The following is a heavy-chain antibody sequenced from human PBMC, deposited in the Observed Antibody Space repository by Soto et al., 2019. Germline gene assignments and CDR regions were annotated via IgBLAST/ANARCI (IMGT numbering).Heavy chain of an antibody. Sequence: GSLRLSCAASGFTFSSYSMNWVRQAPGKGLEWVSYISSSSSTIYYADSVKGRFTISRDNAKNTLYLQMNSLRAEDTAVYYYARDQTAALPYHYYGMDVWGQGTMVTVSS. D-gene: IGHD6-13*01. CDR3: ARDQTAALPYHYYGMDV. CDR2: ISSSSSTI. V-gene: IGHV3-48*01. CDR1: GFTFSSYS. J-gene: IGHJ6*02.